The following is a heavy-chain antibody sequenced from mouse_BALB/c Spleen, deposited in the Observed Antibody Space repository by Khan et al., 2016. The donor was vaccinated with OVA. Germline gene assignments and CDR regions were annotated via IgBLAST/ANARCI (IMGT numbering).Heavy chain of an antibody. CDR1: GYSITSDYA. CDR2: ISSTGGT. CDR3: ARSLYYSYGYALDC. V-gene: IGHV3-2*02. D-gene: IGHD2-14*01. J-gene: IGHJ4*01. Sequence: VQLKQSGPGLVKPSQSLSLTCTVTGYSITSDYAWNWIRQFPGNKLEWMGYISSTGGTSSNPSLKSRISITRDTATNQFFLQLKSVTTEDTATYYCARSLYYSYGYALDCWGRGTSVTVSS.